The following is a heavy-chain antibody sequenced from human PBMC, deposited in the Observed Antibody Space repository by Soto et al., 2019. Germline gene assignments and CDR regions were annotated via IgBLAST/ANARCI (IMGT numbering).Heavy chain of an antibody. J-gene: IGHJ3*02. D-gene: IGHD3-10*01. CDR1: GVSISSGDYY. V-gene: IGHV4-30-4*01. CDR2: IYYSENT. Sequence: PSETLSLTCTVSGVSISSGDYYWSWIRQPPGKGLEWIGYIYYSENTYSNPSLKSRVAISGDTSKNQFSLKLSSVTAADTAVYYCSKGGSGSYSNGFGIWGQGTMVTVSS. CDR3: SKGGSGSYSNGFGI.